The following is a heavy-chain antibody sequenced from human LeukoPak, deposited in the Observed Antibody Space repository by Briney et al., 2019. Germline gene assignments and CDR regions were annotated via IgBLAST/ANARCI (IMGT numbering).Heavy chain of an antibody. CDR1: GGSISTYY. J-gene: IGHJ1*01. Sequence: SETLSPTCTVSGGSISTYYWSWIRQPPGKGLQWIAYSYYSGSTNYNPSLKSRVTISVDTSKNQLSLKLSSVTAADTAVYYCATLRYCSGGSCFPKYFQHWGQGTLVTVSS. CDR2: SYYSGST. V-gene: IGHV4-59*08. CDR3: ATLRYCSGGSCFPKYFQH. D-gene: IGHD2-15*01.